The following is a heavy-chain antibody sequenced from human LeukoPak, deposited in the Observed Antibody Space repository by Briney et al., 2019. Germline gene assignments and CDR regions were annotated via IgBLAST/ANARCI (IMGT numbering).Heavy chain of an antibody. J-gene: IGHJ4*02. V-gene: IGHV1-69*05. CDR2: IIPIFGTA. Sequence: ASVKVSCKASGGTFSSYAISWVRQAPGQGLEWMGGIIPIFGTANYAQKFQGRVTMTRDTSTSTVYMELSSLRSEDTAVYYCARPHCSSTSCPGHYWGQGTLVTVSS. CDR1: GGTFSSYA. D-gene: IGHD2-2*01. CDR3: ARPHCSSTSCPGHY.